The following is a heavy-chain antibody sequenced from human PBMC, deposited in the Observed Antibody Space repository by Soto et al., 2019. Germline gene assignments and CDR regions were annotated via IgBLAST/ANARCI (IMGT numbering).Heavy chain of an antibody. CDR2: ISYDGSNK. J-gene: IGHJ6*02. D-gene: IGHD3-3*01. V-gene: IGHV3-30-3*01. CDR3: ARSDFWSGYYYYYGMDV. Sequence: RGSLRLSCAASGFTFSSYAMHWVRQAPGKGLEWVAVISYDGSNKYYADSVKGRFTISRDNSKNTLYLQMNSLRAEDTAVYYCARSDFWSGYYYYYGMDVWGQGPTVTVSS. CDR1: GFTFSSYA.